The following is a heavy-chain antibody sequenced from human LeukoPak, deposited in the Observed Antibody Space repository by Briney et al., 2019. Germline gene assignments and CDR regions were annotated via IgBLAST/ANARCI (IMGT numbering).Heavy chain of an antibody. J-gene: IGHJ4*02. V-gene: IGHV1-69*01. CDR2: IIPIFGTA. CDR1: GGTFSSYA. D-gene: IGHD6-6*01. Sequence: GSSVKVYCKATGGTFSSYAISWVRQAPGQGLEWMGGIIPIFGTANYAQKFQGRVTITADESTSTAYMELSSLRSEDTAVYYCARSIAARPVDYWGQGALVTVSS. CDR3: ARSIAARPVDY.